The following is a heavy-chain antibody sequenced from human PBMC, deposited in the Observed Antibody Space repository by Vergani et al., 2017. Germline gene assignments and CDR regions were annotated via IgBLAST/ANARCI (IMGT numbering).Heavy chain of an antibody. J-gene: IGHJ5*02. Sequence: QVQLVQSGAEVKKPGASVKVSCKASGYTFTSYGISWVRQAPGQGVEGMGWISAYNGNTNYAQKLQGRVTMTTDTSTSTAYMELRSLRSDDTAVYYCARDFPGCSGGSCYSRDWFDPWGQGTLVTVSS. CDR3: ARDFPGCSGGSCYSRDWFDP. D-gene: IGHD2-15*01. CDR2: ISAYNGNT. V-gene: IGHV1-18*01. CDR1: GYTFTSYG.